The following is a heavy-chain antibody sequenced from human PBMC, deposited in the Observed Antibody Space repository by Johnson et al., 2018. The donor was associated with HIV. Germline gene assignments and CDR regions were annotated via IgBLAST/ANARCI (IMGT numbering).Heavy chain of an antibody. D-gene: IGHD3-10*01. CDR2: ISYDGSNK. Sequence: QMQLVESGGGVVQPGRSLRLSYAASGFTFSSYAMHWVRQAPGKGLEWVAVISYDGSNKYYADSVKGRFTISRDNSKNTVYLQMNSLRAEDTAVYYCAREVRGPRGGFDIWGQGTMVTVSS. CDR1: GFTFSSYA. V-gene: IGHV3-30*04. J-gene: IGHJ3*02. CDR3: AREVRGPRGGFDI.